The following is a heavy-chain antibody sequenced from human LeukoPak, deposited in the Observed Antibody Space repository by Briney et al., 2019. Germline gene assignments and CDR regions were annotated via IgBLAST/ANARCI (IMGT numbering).Heavy chain of an antibody. Sequence: ASVKVSCKASGYTFTSYGISWVRQAPGQGLEWMGWISAYNGNTNYAQKLQGRVTMTTDTSTSTAYMELRSLRSDDTAVYYCARVVVTAAIYYYGKDVWGQGTTVTVSS. CDR3: ARVVVTAAIYYYGKDV. D-gene: IGHD2-21*02. CDR2: ISAYNGNT. J-gene: IGHJ6*02. CDR1: GYTFTSYG. V-gene: IGHV1-18*01.